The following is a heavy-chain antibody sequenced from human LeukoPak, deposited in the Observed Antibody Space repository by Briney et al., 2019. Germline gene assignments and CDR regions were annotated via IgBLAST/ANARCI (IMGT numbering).Heavy chain of an antibody. CDR3: ARDAATINFDS. J-gene: IGHJ4*02. D-gene: IGHD5-24*01. CDR2: INTNTGNP. Sequence: ASVKVSCKASGYTFTRYTINWVRQAPGQGLEWLGWINTNTGNPTYAQGFTGRFVFSLDTSVSTAYLQISSLKAEDTAVYYCARDAATINFDSWGQGTLVTVSS. V-gene: IGHV7-4-1*02. CDR1: GYTFTRYT.